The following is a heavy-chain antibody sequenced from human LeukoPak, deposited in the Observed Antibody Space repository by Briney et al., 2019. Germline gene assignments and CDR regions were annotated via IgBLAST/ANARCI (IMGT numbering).Heavy chain of an antibody. V-gene: IGHV3-33*01. Sequence: GRSLRLSCAASGFTFGSYGIHWVRQAPGKGLEWVAVIWYDGSNKYYADSVKGRFTISRDNSKNTLYLQMNSLRAEDTALYYCARELSPVVKYYFEYWGQGTLVTVSP. D-gene: IGHD3-22*01. CDR2: IWYDGSNK. CDR3: ARELSPVVKYYFEY. J-gene: IGHJ4*02. CDR1: GFTFGSYG.